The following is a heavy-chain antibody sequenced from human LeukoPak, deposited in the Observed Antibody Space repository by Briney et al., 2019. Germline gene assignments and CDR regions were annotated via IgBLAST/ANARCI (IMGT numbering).Heavy chain of an antibody. CDR1: GFTFSSYS. D-gene: IGHD3-22*01. V-gene: IGHV3-48*04. J-gene: IGHJ3*02. Sequence: GGSLRVSCAASGFTFSSYSMNWVRQAPGKGLEWISYISSSSSTIYYADSVRGRFTISRDNAKNSLYLQMNSLRAEDTAVYYCARSGTTYYYDSSTRIWGQGTMVTVSS. CDR2: ISSSSSTI. CDR3: ARSGTTYYYDSSTRI.